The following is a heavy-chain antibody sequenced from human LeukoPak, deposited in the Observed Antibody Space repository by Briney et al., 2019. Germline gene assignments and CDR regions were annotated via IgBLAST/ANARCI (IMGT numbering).Heavy chain of an antibody. D-gene: IGHD5-24*01. CDR3: AAGRVEMATVSYYYGMDV. V-gene: IGHV3-43*02. J-gene: IGHJ6*02. CDR2: ISGEGGNS. CDR1: GFTFDDYA. Sequence: PGGSLRLSCAASGFTFDDYAMHWVRHAPGKGLEWVSLISGEGGNSYYPDSVKGRFTIPRDNSKNSLYLQMNSLRTEDTALYYCAAGRVEMATVSYYYGMDVWGQGTTVTVSS.